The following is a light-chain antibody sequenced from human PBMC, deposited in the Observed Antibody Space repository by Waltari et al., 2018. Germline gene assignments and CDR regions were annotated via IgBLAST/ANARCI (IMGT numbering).Light chain of an antibody. Sequence: EIVMTQSPATLSVSPGERATLSCRASQSVNSNLAWYQQKPGQAPSLLIYGASTRATGIPARFSGSGSATEFTLTISSLQSEDFAVYSCQQYNNWPQTFGGGTKVEIK. CDR3: QQYNNWPQT. CDR2: GAS. CDR1: QSVNSN. V-gene: IGKV3-15*01. J-gene: IGKJ4*01.